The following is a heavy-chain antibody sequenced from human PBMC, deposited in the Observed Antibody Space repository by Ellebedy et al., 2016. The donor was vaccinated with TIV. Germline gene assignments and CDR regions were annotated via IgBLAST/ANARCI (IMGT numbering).Heavy chain of an antibody. CDR1: GFTFSGYY. Sequence: PSETLSLTCAGSGFTFSGYYMSWIRQAPGKALEWVSYISYTGDTRHYADSVKGRFTISRDNAKNSLYLQMSSLRAEDTAVYYCGRLGVIAGAGASDYWGQGTLVIVSS. V-gene: IGHV3-11*01. CDR2: ISYTGDTR. CDR3: GRLGVIAGAGASDY. J-gene: IGHJ4*02. D-gene: IGHD6-13*01.